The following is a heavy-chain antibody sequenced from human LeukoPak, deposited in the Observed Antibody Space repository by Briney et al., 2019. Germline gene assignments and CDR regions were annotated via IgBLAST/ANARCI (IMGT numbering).Heavy chain of an antibody. CDR3: AINGCYRGVCAFDV. CDR1: GFTFTSYG. CDR2: ISNSAI. Sequence: GGSLRLSCATSGFTFTSYGMNWVRQAPGKGLEWVSYISNSAILYADSVKGRFTISRDNARNALYLQMNSLRAEDTAVYYCAINGCYRGVCAFDVWGQGTMVTVSS. D-gene: IGHD2-21*01. V-gene: IGHV3-48*01. J-gene: IGHJ3*01.